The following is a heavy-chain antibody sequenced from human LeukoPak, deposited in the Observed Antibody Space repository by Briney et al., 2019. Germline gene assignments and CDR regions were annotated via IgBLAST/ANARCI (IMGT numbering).Heavy chain of an antibody. CDR2: FNGDGTRT. J-gene: IGHJ2*01. CDR3: ARGVPGGWYLDL. CDR1: GFTFSSYW. D-gene: IGHD3-16*01. Sequence: GGSLRLSCAASGFTFSSYWMHWVRQAPGKGLVWVSRFNGDGTRTNYADSVKGRFAISRDNAENTVNLQIYSLKAEDTAVYYCARGVPGGWYLDLWGRATLVTVSS. V-gene: IGHV3-74*01.